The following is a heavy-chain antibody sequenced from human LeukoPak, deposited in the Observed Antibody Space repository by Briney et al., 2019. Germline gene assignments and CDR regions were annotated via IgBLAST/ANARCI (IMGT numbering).Heavy chain of an antibody. CDR2: INHSGST. CDR1: GDSISSYY. V-gene: IGHV4-34*01. D-gene: IGHD6-13*01. J-gene: IGHJ6*03. Sequence: SETLSLTCSVSGDSISSYYWSWIRQPPGKGLEWIGEINHSGSTNYNPSLKSRVTISVDTSKNQFSLKLSSVTAADTAVYYCARPRAAAGLYYYYYMDVWGKGTTVTVSS. CDR3: ARPRAAAGLYYYYYMDV.